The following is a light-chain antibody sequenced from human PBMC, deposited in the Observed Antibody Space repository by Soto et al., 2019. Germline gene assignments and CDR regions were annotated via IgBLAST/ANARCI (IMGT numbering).Light chain of an antibody. CDR1: QSVSSN. CDR2: GAS. CDR3: QQYNYWPS. Sequence: ELVMTQSPATLSVSPGEGATLSCRASQSVSSNLAWYQQXXXQAPRLLIYGASTRATGIPARFSGSGSGTEFTLTISSLQSADFAVYYCQQYNYWPSFGQGTNVEIK. J-gene: IGKJ2*01. V-gene: IGKV3-15*01.